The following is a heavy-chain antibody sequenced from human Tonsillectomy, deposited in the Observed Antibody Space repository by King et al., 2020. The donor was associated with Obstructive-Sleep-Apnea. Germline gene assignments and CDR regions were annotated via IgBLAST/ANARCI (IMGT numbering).Heavy chain of an antibody. Sequence: QLVQSGGGVVQPGRSLRLSCAASGFTFSSYAIHWVRQAPGKGLEWVAIISYDGSDKHYADSVKGRFTVSRDNSKNTLYLQMSSLRAEDTAVYYCARVDRGYCSSTSCLPSYYYYYGMDVWGQGTTVTVSS. CDR1: GFTFSSYA. CDR3: ARVDRGYCSSTSCLPSYYYYYGMDV. D-gene: IGHD2-2*01. CDR2: ISYDGSDK. J-gene: IGHJ6*02. V-gene: IGHV3-30*04.